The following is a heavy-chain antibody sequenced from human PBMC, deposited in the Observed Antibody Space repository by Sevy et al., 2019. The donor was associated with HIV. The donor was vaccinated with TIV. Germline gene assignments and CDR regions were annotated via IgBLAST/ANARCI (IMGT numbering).Heavy chain of an antibody. D-gene: IGHD3-22*01. CDR2: ISGTGGSGDKT. Sequence: GGSLRLSCAASGFTFRNYAMNWVRQAPGKGLEWVSGISGTGGSGDKTNYADSVKGRFTISRDDSENSLYLQLNTLRAEDTAIYYCARKYDSSGYFDYWGQGTLVTVSS. V-gene: IGHV3-23*01. J-gene: IGHJ4*02. CDR3: ARKYDSSGYFDY. CDR1: GFTFRNYA.